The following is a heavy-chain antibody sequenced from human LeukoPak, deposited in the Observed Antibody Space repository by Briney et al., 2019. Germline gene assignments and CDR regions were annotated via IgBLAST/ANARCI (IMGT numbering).Heavy chain of an antibody. Sequence: AGGSLRLSCAASGFTFNSYGMHWVRQAPGKGLEWVAVISYDGSNKYYADSVKGRFTISRDNSKNTLYLQMNSLRAEDTAVYYCAKGYAYDSSGYYYGSDYWGQGTLVTVSS. CDR3: AKGYAYDSSGYYYGSDY. J-gene: IGHJ4*02. CDR1: GFTFNSYG. D-gene: IGHD3-22*01. CDR2: ISYDGSNK. V-gene: IGHV3-30*18.